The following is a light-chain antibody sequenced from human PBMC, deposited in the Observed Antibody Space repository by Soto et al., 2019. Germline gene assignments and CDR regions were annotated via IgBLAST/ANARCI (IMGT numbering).Light chain of an antibody. CDR2: EVT. CDR1: SSDVGTYKY. V-gene: IGLV2-14*03. Sequence: QSALTQPASVSGSPGQSITISCTGTSSDVGTYKYVSWYQQLPGKAPKLIISEVTVRPSGISHRFSGSKSGNSASLTISGLQAEDEADYYCTSYTTSNTPYVFGSGTKLTVL. J-gene: IGLJ1*01. CDR3: TSYTTSNTPYV.